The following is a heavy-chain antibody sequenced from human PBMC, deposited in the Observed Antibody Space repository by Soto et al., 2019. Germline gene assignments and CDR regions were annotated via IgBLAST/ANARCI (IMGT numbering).Heavy chain of an antibody. CDR2: ISFDGSDK. Sequence: QVQLVESGGGVVQPGGSLRLSCAASGFTLSSSGMHWVRQAPGKGLEWVAVISFDGSDKYYADSVKGRFTISRDDSMNMVYLQLNSLRGDDTAVYYCATEPYSNSWYGTYGMDVWGQGTPVTVSS. D-gene: IGHD6-13*01. CDR3: ATEPYSNSWYGTYGMDV. J-gene: IGHJ6*02. V-gene: IGHV3-30*03. CDR1: GFTLSSSG.